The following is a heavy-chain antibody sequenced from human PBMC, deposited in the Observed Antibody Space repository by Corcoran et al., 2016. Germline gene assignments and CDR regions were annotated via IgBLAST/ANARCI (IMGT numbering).Heavy chain of an antibody. V-gene: IGHV2-70*01. J-gene: IGHJ6*02. Sequence: QVTLRESGPALVKPTQTLTLTCTFSGFSLSTSGMCVSWIRQPPGKALEWLALIDWDDAKYYSTSLKTRLTISKDTSKNQVVLTMTNMDPVDTATYVCARNYYGSGMGCYYGMDVWGQGTTVTVSS. CDR3: ARNYYGSGMGCYYGMDV. CDR2: IDWDDAK. CDR1: GFSLSTSGMC. D-gene: IGHD3-10*01.